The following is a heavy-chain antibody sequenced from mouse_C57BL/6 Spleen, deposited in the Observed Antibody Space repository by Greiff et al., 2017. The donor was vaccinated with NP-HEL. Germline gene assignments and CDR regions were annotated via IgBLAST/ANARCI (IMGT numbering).Heavy chain of an antibody. CDR1: GFTFSSYG. CDR3: ASIYYYGSSYEAMDY. D-gene: IGHD1-1*01. CDR2: ISSGGSYT. Sequence: EVKLVESGGDLVKPGGSLKLSCAASGFTFSSYGMSWVRQTPDKRLEWVATISSGGSYTYYPDSVKGRFTISRDNAKNTLYLQMSSLKSEDTAMYYCASIYYYGSSYEAMDYWGQGTSVTVSS. V-gene: IGHV5-6*01. J-gene: IGHJ4*01.